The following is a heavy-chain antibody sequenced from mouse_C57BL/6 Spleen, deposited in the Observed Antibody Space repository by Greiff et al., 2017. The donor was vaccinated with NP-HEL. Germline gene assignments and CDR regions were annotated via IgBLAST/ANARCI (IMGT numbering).Heavy chain of an antibody. CDR3: ARGESVYYFDY. Sequence: EVQLQQSGPELVKPGASVKISCKASGYTFTDYYMNWVKQSHGKSLEWIGDINPNNGGTSYNQKFKGKATLTVDKSSSTAYMELRSLTSEDSAVYYCARGESVYYFDYWGQGTTLTVSS. V-gene: IGHV1-26*01. CDR1: GYTFTDYY. CDR2: INPNNGGT. J-gene: IGHJ2*01.